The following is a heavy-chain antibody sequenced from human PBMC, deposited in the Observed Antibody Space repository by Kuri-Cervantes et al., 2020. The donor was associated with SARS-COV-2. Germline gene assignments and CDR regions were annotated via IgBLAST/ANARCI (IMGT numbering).Heavy chain of an antibody. J-gene: IGHJ6*03. CDR3: AKDPVYYYYYMDV. CDR1: GFTFSSYA. Sequence: LTCAASGFTFSSYAMSWVRQAPGKGLEWVTAISGSGGSTYYADSVKGRFTISRDNPKNTLYLQMNSLRAEDTAVYYCAKDPVYYYYYMDVWGKGTTVTVSS. CDR2: ISGSGGST. V-gene: IGHV3-23*01.